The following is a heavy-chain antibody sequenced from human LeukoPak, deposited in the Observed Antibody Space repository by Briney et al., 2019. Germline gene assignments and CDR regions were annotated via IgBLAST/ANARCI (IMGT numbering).Heavy chain of an antibody. CDR3: ASTFGLGAF. Sequence: PGGSLRLSCAASGFTFSRYWMSWVRQAPGKGLEWVANTKQDGSEKNYVDSVKGRFTISRDNAKNSLCLQMNSLRAEDTAVYYCASTFGLGAFWGQGTLVTVSS. CDR1: GFTFSRYW. V-gene: IGHV3-7*05. J-gene: IGHJ4*02. CDR2: TKQDGSEK. D-gene: IGHD3/OR15-3a*01.